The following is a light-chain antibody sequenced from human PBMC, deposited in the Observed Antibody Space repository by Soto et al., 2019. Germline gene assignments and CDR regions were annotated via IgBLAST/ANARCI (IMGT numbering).Light chain of an antibody. V-gene: IGLV4-60*03. CDR3: ETWDSNTHRGV. J-gene: IGLJ2*01. CDR1: SGHSSYI. CDR2: LEGSGSY. Sequence: QSVLTQSSSASASLGSSVKLTCTLSSGHSSYIIAWHQQQPRKAPRFLMKLEGSGSYNKGSGVPDRFSGSSSGADRYLTISNLQSEDEADYYCETWDSNTHRGVFGGGTKLTVL.